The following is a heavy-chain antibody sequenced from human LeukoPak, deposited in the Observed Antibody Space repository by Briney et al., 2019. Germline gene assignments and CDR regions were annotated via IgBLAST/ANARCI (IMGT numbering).Heavy chain of an antibody. Sequence: SQTLSLTCTVSGGSISSGGYYWSWIRQPPGKGLEWIGYIYHSGSTYYNPSLKSRVTISVDRSKNQFSLKLSSVTAADTAVYYCARDSDYGDYSYGGAFEYWARESWSPSPQ. D-gene: IGHD4-17*01. CDR2: IYHSGST. J-gene: IGHJ4*02. CDR3: ARDSDYGDYSYGGAFEY. CDR1: GGSISSGGYY. V-gene: IGHV4-30-2*01.